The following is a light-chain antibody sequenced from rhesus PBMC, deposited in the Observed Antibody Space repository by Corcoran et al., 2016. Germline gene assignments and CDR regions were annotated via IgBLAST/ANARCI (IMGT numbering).Light chain of an antibody. J-gene: IGKJ4*01. CDR1: QDISSH. Sequence: DIQMTQSPSALSASVGDTVTITCRASQDISSHLAWYQQKPGKAPKPLIYFTSNLQSGVPSRFSGSGFGTDFTLTISSLQPEDFAFYYCQQHHDYPLTFGGGTKVEIK. CDR3: QQHHDYPLT. V-gene: IGKV1S14*01. CDR2: FTS.